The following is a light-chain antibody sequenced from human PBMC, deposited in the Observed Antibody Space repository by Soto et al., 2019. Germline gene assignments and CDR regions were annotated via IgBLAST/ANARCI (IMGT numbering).Light chain of an antibody. CDR2: GNR. Sequence: QSVLTQPPSVSGAPGQRVTLSCTGNSSNLGAGYDVHWYQQLPGAAPKLVIFGNRNRPSGVPERFSGSKSGTSASLAITGLQAEDEAEYDCQAYDYSLTASVFGGGTQLTVL. J-gene: IGLJ3*02. CDR3: QAYDYSLTASV. CDR1: SSNLGAGYD. V-gene: IGLV1-40*01.